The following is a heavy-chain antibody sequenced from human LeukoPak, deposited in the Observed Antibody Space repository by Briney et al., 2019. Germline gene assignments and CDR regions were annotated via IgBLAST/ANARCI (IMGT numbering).Heavy chain of an antibody. D-gene: IGHD1-26*01. Sequence: QSGRSLRLSCAASGFTFSSYAMHWVRQAPGKGLEWVAVISYDGSNKYYADSVKGRFTISRDNSKNTLYLQMNSLRAEDTAGYYCARNPIVGATPYYYYGMDVWGQGTTVTVSS. CDR1: GFTFSSYA. V-gene: IGHV3-30-3*01. CDR3: ARNPIVGATPYYYYGMDV. J-gene: IGHJ6*02. CDR2: ISYDGSNK.